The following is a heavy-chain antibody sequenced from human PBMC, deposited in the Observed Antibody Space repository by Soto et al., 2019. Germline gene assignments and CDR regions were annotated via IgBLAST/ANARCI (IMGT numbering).Heavy chain of an antibody. V-gene: IGHV4-59*02. CDR2: MYYGGSN. J-gene: IGHJ4*02. CDR3: AGSSRGYDWNY. CDR1: GGSVNRDY. Sequence: SETLSLTCTVSGGSVNRDYWSWIRQPPGQGLEWIVYMYYGGSNNYNPSRKSLVTMSADTPKNQVSLRLSSVTAADTAVYYRAGSSRGYDWNYRAQGALVTVSS. D-gene: IGHD1-7*01.